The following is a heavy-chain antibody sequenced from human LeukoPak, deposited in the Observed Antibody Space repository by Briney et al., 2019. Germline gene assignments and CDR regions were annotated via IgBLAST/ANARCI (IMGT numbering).Heavy chain of an antibody. CDR1: GYTFTSYG. CDR3: ARDWDIVVVPAAIAYYYYGMDV. J-gene: IGHJ6*02. Sequence: ASVKVSCKASGYTFTSYGISWVRQAPGQGLEWMGWISAYNGNTNHAQKLQGRVTMTTDTSTSTVYMELRSLRSNDTAVYYCARDWDIVVVPAAIAYYYYGMDVWGQGTTVTVSS. CDR2: ISAYNGNT. V-gene: IGHV1-18*01. D-gene: IGHD2-2*01.